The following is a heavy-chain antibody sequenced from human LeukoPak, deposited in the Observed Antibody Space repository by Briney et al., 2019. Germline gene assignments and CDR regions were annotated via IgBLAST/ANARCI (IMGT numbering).Heavy chain of an antibody. Sequence: GASVKVSCKASGGTFSSYAISWVRQAPGQGLEWMGGIIPIFGTANYAQKFQGRVTITADESTSTAYMELSSLRSEDTAVYYCARGGTVSYYYDSSGYSPFDYWGQGTLVTVSS. V-gene: IGHV1-69*13. J-gene: IGHJ4*02. CDR3: ARGGTVSYYYDSSGYSPFDY. CDR2: IIPIFGTA. D-gene: IGHD3-22*01. CDR1: GGTFSSYA.